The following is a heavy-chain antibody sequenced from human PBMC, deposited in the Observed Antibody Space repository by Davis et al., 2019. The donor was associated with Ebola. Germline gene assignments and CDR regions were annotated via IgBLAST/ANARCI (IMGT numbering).Heavy chain of an antibody. CDR2: IYSSGDI. CDR3: ARVGDFQGVY. Sequence: PSETLFLTCAVSGGAVSSGGYFWAWIRQPPGKGLEWVGYIYSSGDIHLSPSLKSRVSMFRDTSKNQFSVALTSVTAADTAVYYCARVGDFQGVYWGQGILVSVSS. V-gene: IGHV4-61*08. D-gene: IGHD2-8*01. CDR1: GGAVSSGGYF. J-gene: IGHJ4*02.